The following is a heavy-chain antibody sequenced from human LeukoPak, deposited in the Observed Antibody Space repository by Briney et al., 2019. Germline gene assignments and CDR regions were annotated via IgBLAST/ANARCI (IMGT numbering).Heavy chain of an antibody. J-gene: IGHJ4*02. CDR3: ARSGSYPDY. CDR2: IYYSGST. D-gene: IGHD1-26*01. CDR1: GGSISSSSYY. Sequence: SETLSLTCTVSGGSISSSSYYCGWIRQPPGKGLEWIGSIYYSGSTYYNPSLKSRVTISVDTSKNQFSLKLSSVTAADTAVYYCARSGSYPDYWGQGTLVTVSS. V-gene: IGHV4-39*01.